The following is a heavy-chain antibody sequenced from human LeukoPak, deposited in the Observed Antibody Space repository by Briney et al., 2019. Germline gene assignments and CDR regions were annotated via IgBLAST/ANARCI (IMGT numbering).Heavy chain of an antibody. V-gene: IGHV3-53*01. Sequence: GGSLRLSCAASGFTFNSYWMSWVRQAPGKGLEWVSVIYSGGSTYYADSVKGRFTISRDNSKNTLYLQMNSLRVEDTAVYYCARGVVVTLGTYYFDYWGQGTLVTVSS. D-gene: IGHD2-21*02. CDR2: IYSGGST. CDR1: GFTFNSYW. J-gene: IGHJ4*02. CDR3: ARGVVVTLGTYYFDY.